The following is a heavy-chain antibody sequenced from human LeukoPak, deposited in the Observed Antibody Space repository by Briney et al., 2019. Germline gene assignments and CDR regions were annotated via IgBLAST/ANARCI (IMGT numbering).Heavy chain of an antibody. CDR1: GCTFSNPW. CDR2: IKSKTDGGPT. D-gene: IGHD3-22*01. V-gene: IGHV3-15*01. J-gene: IGHJ4*02. Sequence: GGPLRLPCPPFGCTFSNPWMSGVRQAPGKRLEWVVRIKSKTDGGPTHYAAPVKGRFTISRDDSKNTLYLQMNSLKTEDTAVYYCTTDAVYYYDSSGNFDYWGQGTLVTVSS. CDR3: TTDAVYYYDSSGNFDY.